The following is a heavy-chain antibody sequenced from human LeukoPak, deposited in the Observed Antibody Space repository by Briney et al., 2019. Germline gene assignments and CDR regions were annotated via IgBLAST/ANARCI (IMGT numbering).Heavy chain of an antibody. CDR2: IRNSGGRT. J-gene: IGHJ4*02. D-gene: IGHD3-22*01. CDR1: GFTFSSYA. V-gene: IGHV3-23*01. CDR3: AKDMIVLGFASDFDY. Sequence: GGSLRLSCAASGFTFSSYAMSWVRQAPGKGLEWVSTIRNSGGRTYYADSVKGRFTISRDDSKNTLYLQMNSLRAEDTAIYYCAKDMIVLGFASDFDYWGQGTLVIVSS.